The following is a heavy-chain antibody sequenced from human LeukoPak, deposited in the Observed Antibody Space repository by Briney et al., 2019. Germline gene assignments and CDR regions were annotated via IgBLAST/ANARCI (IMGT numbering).Heavy chain of an antibody. CDR2: ISAYNGNT. V-gene: IGHV1-18*04. J-gene: IGHJ1*01. Sequence: ASVKVSCKASGYTFTSYGISWVRQAPGQGLEWMGWISAYNGNTNYAQKLQGRVTMTTDTSTSTAYMELRSLRSDDTAVYYCARGGRGWRYFGLLFSSNPRAYFLGLWGQGTLV. CDR3: ARGGRGWRYFGLLFSSNPRAYFLGL. D-gene: IGHD3/OR15-3a*01. CDR1: GYTFTSYG.